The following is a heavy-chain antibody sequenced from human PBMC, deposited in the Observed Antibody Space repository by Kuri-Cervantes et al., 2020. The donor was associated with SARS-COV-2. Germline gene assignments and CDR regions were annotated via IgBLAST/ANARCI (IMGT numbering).Heavy chain of an antibody. D-gene: IGHD2-15*01. CDR1: GYSFTSYW. CDR2: IYPGDSDT. V-gene: IGHV5-51*01. CDR3: ARGIVVVVAAMGYFDY. Sequence: GESLKISCKGSGYSFTSYWIGWVRQMPGKGLEWMGIIYPGDSDTRYSPSFQGQVTISADKSISTAYLQWGSLKASDTAMYYCARGIVVVVAAMGYFDYWGQGTLVTVSS. J-gene: IGHJ4*02.